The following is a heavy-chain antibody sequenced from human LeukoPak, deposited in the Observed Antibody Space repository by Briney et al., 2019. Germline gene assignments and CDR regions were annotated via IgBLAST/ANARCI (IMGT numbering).Heavy chain of an antibody. D-gene: IGHD3-16*01. V-gene: IGHV3-21*01. CDR3: AREITVPVGAFDI. J-gene: IGHJ3*02. CDR2: ISSSSSYI. CDR1: GFTFSSYS. Sequence: PGGSLRLSCAASGFTFSSYSMNWVRQAPGKGLEWVSSISSSSSYIYYADSVKGRFTISRDNAKNSLYLQMNSLRAEDTAVYYCAREITVPVGAFDIWGQGTMVTVSS.